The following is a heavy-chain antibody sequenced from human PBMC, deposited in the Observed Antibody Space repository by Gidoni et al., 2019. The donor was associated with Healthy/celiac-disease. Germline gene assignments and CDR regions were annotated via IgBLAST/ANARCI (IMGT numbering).Heavy chain of an antibody. D-gene: IGHD1-26*01. CDR3: AHPPPYSGSYVGFDY. J-gene: IGHJ4*02. Sequence: QITLKESGPTLVKPTQTLTLTCTFSGFSLSTSGVGVGWIRQPPGKALEWLALIYWDDDKRYSPSLKSRLTITKDTSNNHVVLTMTNMDPVDTATYYCAHPPPYSGSYVGFDYWGQGTLVTVSS. V-gene: IGHV2-5*02. CDR1: GFSLSTSGVG. CDR2: IYWDDDK.